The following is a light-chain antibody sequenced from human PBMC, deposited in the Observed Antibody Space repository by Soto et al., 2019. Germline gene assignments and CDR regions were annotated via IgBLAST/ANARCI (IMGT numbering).Light chain of an antibody. CDR3: TSPTPGSLDV. CDR2: MVI. V-gene: IGLV2-14*01. Sequence: QSVLTQPASVSGSPGQSITISCTGTSSDVGNYNYVSWYQQYPGKVPKLLIYMVINRPSGVSNRFSGSKSGNTASLPISGLQAEDEADYFCTSPTPGSLDVFGTWTKVTVL. J-gene: IGLJ1*01. CDR1: SSDVGNYNY.